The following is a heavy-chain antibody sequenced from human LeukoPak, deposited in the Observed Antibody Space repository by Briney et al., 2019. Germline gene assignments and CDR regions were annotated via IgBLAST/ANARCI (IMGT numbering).Heavy chain of an antibody. J-gene: IGHJ3*02. Sequence: GGSLRLSCAASGFTFDDYGMSWVRQAPGKGLEWVSGINWNGGSTGYADPVKGRFTISRDNAKNSLYLQMNSLRAEDTALYYCASSDSSGAFDIWGQGTMVTVSS. V-gene: IGHV3-20*04. CDR1: GFTFDDYG. D-gene: IGHD3-22*01. CDR3: ASSDSSGAFDI. CDR2: INWNGGST.